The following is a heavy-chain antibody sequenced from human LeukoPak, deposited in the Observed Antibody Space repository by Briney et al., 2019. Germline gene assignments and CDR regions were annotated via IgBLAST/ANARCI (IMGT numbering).Heavy chain of an antibody. CDR3: ARGDYSSSSSGYYYYYYMDV. J-gene: IGHJ6*03. CDR2: IYYSGST. CDR1: GGSISSGDYC. Sequence: SETLSLTCTVSGGSISSGDYCWSWIRQPPGKGLEWIGYIYYSGSTYYNPSLKSRVTISVDTSKNQFSLKLSSVTAADTAVYYCARGDYSSSSSGYYYYYYMDVWGKGTTVTVSS. D-gene: IGHD6-6*01. V-gene: IGHV4-30-4*08.